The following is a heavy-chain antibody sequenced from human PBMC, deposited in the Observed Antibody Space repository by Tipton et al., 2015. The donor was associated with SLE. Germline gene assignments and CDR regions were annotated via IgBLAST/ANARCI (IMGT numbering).Heavy chain of an antibody. CDR1: GGSISSDRYF. J-gene: IGHJ2*01. D-gene: IGHD1-26*01. CDR3: ARDPIAVGDGESLDL. Sequence: TLSLTCTVSGGSISSDRYFWSWIRQPAGKGLEWIGRICASGATNYNPSFKSRLTISIDTSKNYFSLNLSSVTAADTAVYFCARDPIAVGDGESLDLWGRGTLVTVSS. V-gene: IGHV4-61*02. CDR2: ICASGAT.